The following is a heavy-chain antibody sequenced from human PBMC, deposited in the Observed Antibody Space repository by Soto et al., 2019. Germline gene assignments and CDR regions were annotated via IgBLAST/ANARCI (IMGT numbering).Heavy chain of an antibody. V-gene: IGHV1-3*05. D-gene: IGHD6-19*01. CDR2: INAGNGNT. J-gene: IGHJ4*02. CDR1: GYTFTGYA. Sequence: QVQLVQSGAEEKKPGASVQVSCKASGYTFTGYAMHWVRQAPGQRLEWMGWINAGNGNTKYSQKFQGRVTITRDTSASTAYMELSSLRSEDTAVYYCARAVAVAADFDYWGQVTLVTVSS. CDR3: ARAVAVAADFDY.